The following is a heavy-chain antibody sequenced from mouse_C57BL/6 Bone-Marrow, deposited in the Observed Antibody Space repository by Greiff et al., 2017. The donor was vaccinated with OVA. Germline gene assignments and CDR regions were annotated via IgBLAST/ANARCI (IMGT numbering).Heavy chain of an antibody. CDR3: ARDGITTVVARLDY. D-gene: IGHD1-1*01. CDR1: GFSLTSYG. V-gene: IGHV2-2*01. CDR2: IWSGGST. J-gene: IGHJ2*01. Sequence: VKLMESGPGLVQPSQSLSITCTVSGFSLTSYGVHWVRQSPGKGLEWLGVIWSGGSTDYNAAFISRLSISKDNSKSQVFFKMNSLQADDTAIYYCARDGITTVVARLDYWGQGTTLTVSS.